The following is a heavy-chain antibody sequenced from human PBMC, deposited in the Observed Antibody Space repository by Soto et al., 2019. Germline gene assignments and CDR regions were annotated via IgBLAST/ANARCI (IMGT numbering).Heavy chain of an antibody. CDR1: GYTFTSYD. Sequence: GASVKVSCKASGYTFTSYDINWVRQATGQGLEWMGWMNPNSGNTGYAQKFQGRVTMTRNTSISTAYMELSSLRSEDTAVYYCARGPSLRGGTRAWFDPWGQGTLVTVSS. CDR2: MNPNSGNT. J-gene: IGHJ5*02. V-gene: IGHV1-8*01. CDR3: ARGPSLRGGTRAWFDP. D-gene: IGHD1-1*01.